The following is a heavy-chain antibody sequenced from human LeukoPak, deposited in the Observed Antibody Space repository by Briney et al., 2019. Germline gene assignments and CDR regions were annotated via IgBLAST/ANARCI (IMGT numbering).Heavy chain of an antibody. CDR2: ISWNSGSI. V-gene: IGHV3-9*01. Sequence: GRSLRLSCAASGFTFDDYAMHWVRQAPGKGLEWVSGISWNSGSIGYADSVKGRFTISRDNAKNSLYLQMNSLRAEDTALYYCAKSRFGELFVNWFDPWGQGTLVTVSS. J-gene: IGHJ5*02. D-gene: IGHD3-10*01. CDR3: AKSRFGELFVNWFDP. CDR1: GFTFDDYA.